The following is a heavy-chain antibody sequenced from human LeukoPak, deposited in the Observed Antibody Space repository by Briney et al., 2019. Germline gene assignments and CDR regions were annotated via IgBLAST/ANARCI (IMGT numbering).Heavy chain of an antibody. Sequence: GGSLRLSCAASGFTFSSYEMNWVRQAPGKGLEWVSSISSGAYSADSVKGRFTISRDNAKNSLYLQMNSLRAENTAVYYCARGRGDYGSYYMDVWGKGTTVTVSS. D-gene: IGHD4-17*01. CDR3: ARGRGDYGSYYMDV. CDR1: GFTFSSYE. J-gene: IGHJ6*03. V-gene: IGHV3-48*03. CDR2: ISSGA.